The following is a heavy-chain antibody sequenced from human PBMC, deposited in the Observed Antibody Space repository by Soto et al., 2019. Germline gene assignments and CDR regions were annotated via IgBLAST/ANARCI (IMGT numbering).Heavy chain of an antibody. CDR2: IRSKANNYAT. CDR3: TRLQTWELPDFFYGLDV. D-gene: IGHD1-26*01. V-gene: IGHV3-73*02. J-gene: IGHJ6*02. Sequence: EVQLVESGGGLVQPGGSLKLSCAASGFAFSGSAIHWVRQASGKGLEWIGRIRSKANNYATAYAVSVKGRFIISRDESKNTAYLQMNSLKTEDTAVYYCTRLQTWELPDFFYGLDVWGHGTTVTVSS. CDR1: GFAFSGSA.